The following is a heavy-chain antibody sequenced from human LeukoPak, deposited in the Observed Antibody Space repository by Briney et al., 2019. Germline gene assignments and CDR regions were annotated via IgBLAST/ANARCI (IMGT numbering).Heavy chain of an antibody. CDR3: ARGGYYGSGNDFRFDP. J-gene: IGHJ5*02. V-gene: IGHV4-59*01. Sequence: SETLSLTCTVSGGSISSYYWSWIRQPPGKELEYIGYIYYSGSTNYNPSLKSRVTISVETSKNQFSLKLKSVTAADTAVYYCARGGYYGSGNDFRFDPWGQGTLVTVSS. D-gene: IGHD3-10*01. CDR1: GGSISSYY. CDR2: IYYSGST.